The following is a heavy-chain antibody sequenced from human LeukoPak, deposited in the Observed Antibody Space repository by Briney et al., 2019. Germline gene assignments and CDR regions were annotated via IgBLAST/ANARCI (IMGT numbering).Heavy chain of an antibody. J-gene: IGHJ6*03. V-gene: IGHV1-69*05. CDR3: ARSEEVPAVGQDYYYYMDV. CDR2: IIPIFGTA. Sequence: ASVTVSCKASGGTFSSYAISWVRQAPGQGLEWMGGIIPIFGTANYAQKFQGRVTITTDESTSTAYMELSSLRSEDTAVYYCARSEEVPAVGQDYYYYMDVWGKGTTVTVSS. D-gene: IGHD2-2*01. CDR1: GGTFSSYA.